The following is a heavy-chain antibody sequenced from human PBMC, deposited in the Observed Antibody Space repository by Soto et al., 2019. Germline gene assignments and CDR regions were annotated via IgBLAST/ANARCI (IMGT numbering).Heavy chain of an antibody. CDR2: INPNSGGT. V-gene: IGHV1-2*04. CDR3: ACTTVTTSLFDE. D-gene: IGHD4-17*01. J-gene: IGHJ4*02. CDR1: GYTFTGYY. Sequence: ASVKVSCKASGYTFTGYYMHWVRQAPGQGLEWMGWINPNSGGTNYAQKFQGWVTMTRDTSISTAYMELSSLRSDDTAVYYCACTTVTTSLFDEWGQGTLVTVAS.